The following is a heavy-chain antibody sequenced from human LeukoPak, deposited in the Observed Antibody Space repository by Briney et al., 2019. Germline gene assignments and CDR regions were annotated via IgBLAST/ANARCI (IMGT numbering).Heavy chain of an antibody. Sequence: GGSLRLSCAASGFTFSSYAMSWFRQAPGKGLEWVSAISGSGGSTYYADSVKGRFTISRDNSKNTLYLQMNSLRAEDTAVYYCAKGGMVREYYYYYGMDVWGQGTTVTVSS. CDR1: GFTFSSYA. CDR2: ISGSGGST. D-gene: IGHD3-10*01. J-gene: IGHJ6*02. CDR3: AKGGMVREYYYYYGMDV. V-gene: IGHV3-23*01.